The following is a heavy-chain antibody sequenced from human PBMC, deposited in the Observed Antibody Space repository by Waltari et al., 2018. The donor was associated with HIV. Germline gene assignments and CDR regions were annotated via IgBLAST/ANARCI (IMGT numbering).Heavy chain of an antibody. D-gene: IGHD2-2*01. CDR3: ASRYDSDAFDI. Sequence: EVQLLESGGGLVQPGGSLRLYCAAYGFTFSSYAMTWVRQAPGKRLYCLSAIMRSGGTTYHADTVQGRFTISRDNSKNTLYLQMNSLRAEDTAVYYCASRYDSDAFDIWGQGTMVTVSS. CDR1: GFTFSSYA. CDR2: IMRSGGTT. J-gene: IGHJ3*02. V-gene: IGHV3-23*01.